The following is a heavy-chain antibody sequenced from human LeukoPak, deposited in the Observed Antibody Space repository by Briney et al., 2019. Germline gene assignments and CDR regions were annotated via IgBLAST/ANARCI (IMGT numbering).Heavy chain of an antibody. CDR2: IYYSGST. CDR3: ARLWDGYNLYYFDY. D-gene: IGHD5-24*01. CDR1: GGSISSSSYY. V-gene: IGHV4-39*01. J-gene: IGHJ4*02. Sequence: PSETLSLTCTVSGGSISSSSYYWGWIRQPPGKGLEWIGSIYYSGSTYYNPSLKSRVTISVDTSKIQFSLKLSSVTAADTAAYYCARLWDGYNLYYFDYWGQGTLVTVSS.